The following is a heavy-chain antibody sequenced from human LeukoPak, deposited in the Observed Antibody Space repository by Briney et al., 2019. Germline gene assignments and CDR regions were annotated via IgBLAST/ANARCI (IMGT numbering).Heavy chain of an antibody. CDR1: EFPFSTYV. CDR2: ISHDGSVT. CDR3: AKGKINHDGAFDA. Sequence: GGSLRLSCAASEFPFSTYVMHWVRQVPGKGLVWVSRISHDGSVTSYADSVKGRFTISRDNSKKQLFLQVDSLRVEDTAVYYCAKGKINHDGAFDAWGQGTRVTVSS. V-gene: IGHV3-74*01. D-gene: IGHD3-16*01. J-gene: IGHJ3*01.